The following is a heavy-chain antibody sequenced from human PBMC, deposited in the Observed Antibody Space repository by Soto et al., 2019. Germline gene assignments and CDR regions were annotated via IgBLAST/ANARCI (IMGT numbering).Heavy chain of an antibody. V-gene: IGHV4-31*03. J-gene: IGHJ5*02. CDR2: IYYSGST. CDR1: GGSISSGGYY. Sequence: SETLSLTCTVSGGSISSGGYYWSWIRQHPGKGLEWIGYIYYSGSTYYNPSLKSRVTISVDTSKNQFSLKLSSVTAADTAVYYCARVIGGSTSCYGFCWFDPWGQGTLVTVSS. D-gene: IGHD2-2*01. CDR3: ARVIGGSTSCYGFCWFDP.